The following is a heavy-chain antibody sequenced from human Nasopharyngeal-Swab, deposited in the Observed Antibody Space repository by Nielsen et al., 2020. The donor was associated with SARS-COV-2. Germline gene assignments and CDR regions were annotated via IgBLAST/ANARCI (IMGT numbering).Heavy chain of an antibody. CDR3: AKDDRITMISVVTIFDS. D-gene: IGHD3-22*01. Sequence: GESLKIFCAASGFTFSSYAMSWVRQAPGKGLEWVSAISGSGGSTYYADSVKGRFTISRDNSKNTLYLQMNSLRAEDTAVYYCAKDDRITMISVVTIFDSWGQGTLVTVSS. CDR1: GFTFSSYA. CDR2: ISGSGGST. J-gene: IGHJ4*02. V-gene: IGHV3-23*01.